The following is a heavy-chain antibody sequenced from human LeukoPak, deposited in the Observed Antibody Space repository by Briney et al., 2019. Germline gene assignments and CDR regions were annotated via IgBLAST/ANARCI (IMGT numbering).Heavy chain of an antibody. V-gene: IGHV1-2*02. J-gene: IGHJ1*01. Sequence: ASVKVSCTDSGYSFTDYYMHWVRQAPEQGLEWMGWINTNSRGTNYAQKFQGRVTMTRDTSISTAYMEVSRLRSDDTAVYYCARGAVAEQSEYFQYWGQGTLVTVSS. CDR3: ARGAVAEQSEYFQY. CDR1: GYSFTDYY. CDR2: INTNSRGT. D-gene: IGHD6-19*01.